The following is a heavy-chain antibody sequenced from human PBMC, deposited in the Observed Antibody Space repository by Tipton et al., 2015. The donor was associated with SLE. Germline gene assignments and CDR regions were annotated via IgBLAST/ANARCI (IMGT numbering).Heavy chain of an antibody. CDR1: GGSIGSHY. CDR3: ARSYDYVWGSYRPTFGS. V-gene: IGHV4-59*11. J-gene: IGHJ5*01. CDR2: IDHSGNS. D-gene: IGHD3-16*02. Sequence: TLSLTCTVSGGSIGSHYWSWIRQPPGKPLEWIGYIDHSGNSNYSPSLNGRAAISIDTSKNQFSLKVSFVTAADSAVYYCARSYDYVWGSYRPTFGSWGQGTLVTVSS.